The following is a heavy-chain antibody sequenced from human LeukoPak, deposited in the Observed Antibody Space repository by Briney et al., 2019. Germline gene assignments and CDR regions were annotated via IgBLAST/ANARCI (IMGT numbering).Heavy chain of an antibody. J-gene: IGHJ3*02. CDR1: GFSFRNYA. D-gene: IGHD4-23*01. Sequence: GGSLRLSCASSGFSFRNYAISWVRQAPGKGLEWVSSISGSGGSTYSADSVKGRFTISRENSNNTMYLQMNSLRADEKAMYYRAKDSGATITPFSAIDIWGQGTMVTVSS. V-gene: IGHV3-23*01. CDR3: AKDSGATITPFSAIDI. CDR2: ISGSGGST.